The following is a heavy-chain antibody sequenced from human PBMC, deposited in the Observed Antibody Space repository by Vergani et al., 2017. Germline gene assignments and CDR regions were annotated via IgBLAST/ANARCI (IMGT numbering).Heavy chain of an antibody. V-gene: IGHV1-8*01. D-gene: IGHD3-3*01. CDR2: MNPNSGNT. CDR1: GYTFTSYD. J-gene: IGHJ6*03. CDR3: ARGKYYDFWSGYYRRSDYCYRDV. Sequence: QVQLVQSGAEVKKPGASVKVSCKASGYTFTSYDINWVRQATGQGLEWMGWMNPNSGNTGYAQKFQGRVTMTRNTSISTAYMELSSLRSEDTAVYYCARGKYYDFWSGYYRRSDYCYRDVWGKGP.